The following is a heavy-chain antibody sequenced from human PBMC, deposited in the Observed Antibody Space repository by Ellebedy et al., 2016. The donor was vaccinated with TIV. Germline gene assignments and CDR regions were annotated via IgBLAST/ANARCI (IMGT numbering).Heavy chain of an antibody. D-gene: IGHD5-12*01. CDR3: ARGGYGRPFDC. J-gene: IGHJ4*02. CDR2: IKQDGSEK. CDR1: GFSLSSYW. Sequence: LSLTCAASGFSLSSYWMHWVRQAPGKGLEWVANIKQDGSEKYYVDSVKGRFTISRDNAKNSLFLQMNSLRVEDTAVYFCARGGYGRPFDCWGQGTLVTVSS. V-gene: IGHV3-7*03.